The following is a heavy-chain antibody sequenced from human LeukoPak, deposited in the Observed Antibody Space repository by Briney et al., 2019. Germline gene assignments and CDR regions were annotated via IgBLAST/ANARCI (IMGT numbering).Heavy chain of an antibody. V-gene: IGHV3-23*01. J-gene: IGHJ4*02. D-gene: IGHD3-9*01. Sequence: GGSLRLSCAASGFTFSNYAMGWVRQAPGKGPEWVSSIRYNIENTHYADAVQGRFTISRDDSKNTLYLQMNSLRAEDTARYYCAKASTRDTGYYFDSWGQGTLVSVSS. CDR1: GFTFSNYA. CDR3: AKASTRDTGYYFDS. CDR2: IRYNIENT.